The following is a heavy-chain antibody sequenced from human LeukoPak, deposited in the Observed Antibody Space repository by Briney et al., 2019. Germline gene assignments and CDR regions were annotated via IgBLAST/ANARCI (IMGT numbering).Heavy chain of an antibody. CDR1: GFTFSNYA. V-gene: IGHV3-23*01. CDR2: ISGSGGST. CDR3: AKVRAVLWRKGWFDP. D-gene: IGHD3-10*01. J-gene: IGHJ5*02. Sequence: GGSLRLSCAASGFTFSNYAMTWVRQAPGKGLEWVSAISGSGGSTYYADSVKGRFTISRDNSKNTLYLQMNSLRAEDTAVYYCAKVRAVLWRKGWFDPWGQGTLVTVSS.